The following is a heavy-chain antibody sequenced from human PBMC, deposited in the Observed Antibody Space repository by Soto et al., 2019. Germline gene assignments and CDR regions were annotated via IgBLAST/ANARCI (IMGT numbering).Heavy chain of an antibody. V-gene: IGHV3-23*01. CDR1: GFTFSSYA. CDR3: AKDTVALRKYFQH. J-gene: IGHJ1*01. Sequence: GSLRLSCAASGFTFSSYAMSWVRQAPGKGLEWVSAISGSGGSTYYADSVEGRFTISRDNSKNTLYLQMNSLRAEDTAVYYCAKDTVALRKYFQHWGQGTLVTVSS. D-gene: IGHD4-17*01. CDR2: ISGSGGST.